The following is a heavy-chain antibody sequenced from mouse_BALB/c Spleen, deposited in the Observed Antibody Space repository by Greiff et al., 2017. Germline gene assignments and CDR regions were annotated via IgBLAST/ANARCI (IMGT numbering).Heavy chain of an antibody. CDR3: ARGPATRYFDV. Sequence: EVKLVESGGGLVKPGGSLKLSCAASGFTFSDYYMYWVRQTPEKRLEWVATISDGGSYTYYPDSVKGRFTISRDNAKNNLYLQMSSLKSEDTAMYYCARGPATRYFDVWGAGTTVTVSS. D-gene: IGHD1-2*01. J-gene: IGHJ1*01. CDR2: ISDGGSYT. V-gene: IGHV5-4*02. CDR1: GFTFSDYY.